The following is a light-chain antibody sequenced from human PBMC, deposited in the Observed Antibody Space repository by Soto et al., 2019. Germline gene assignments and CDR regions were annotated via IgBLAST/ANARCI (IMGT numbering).Light chain of an antibody. J-gene: IGLJ3*02. Sequence: QSVLTQPPSVSGAPGQRVTISCSGSTSNIGNNAVQWYQQLPGKAPRALIYYDDLLPTGVSKRFSGSKSGTSVSLAISGLQSDDKADYYCASWDDTLSGVVFGGGTKLTVL. CDR3: ASWDDTLSGVV. CDR1: TSNIGNNA. V-gene: IGLV1-36*01. CDR2: YDD.